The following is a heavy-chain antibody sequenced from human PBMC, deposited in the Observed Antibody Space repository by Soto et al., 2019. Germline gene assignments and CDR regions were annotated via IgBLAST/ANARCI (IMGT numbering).Heavy chain of an antibody. V-gene: IGHV3-30*18. J-gene: IGHJ4*02. D-gene: IGHD4-17*01. CDR2: ISYDGSNK. Sequence: QVQLVESGGGVVQPGRSLRLSCAASGFTSSSYGMHWVRQAPGKGLEWVAVISYDGSNKYYADSVKGRFTISRDNSKNTLYLQMNSLRAEDTAVYYCAKVGDYGDYVGYWGQGTLVTVSS. CDR3: AKVGDYGDYVGY. CDR1: GFTSSSYG.